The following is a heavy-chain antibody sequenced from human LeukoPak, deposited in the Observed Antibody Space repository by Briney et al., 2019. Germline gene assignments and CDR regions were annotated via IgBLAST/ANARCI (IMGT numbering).Heavy chain of an antibody. D-gene: IGHD5-12*01. CDR1: GGSINRYY. CDR3: ARRQRFRSFDY. CDR2: IYSNGSP. Sequence: PSETLSLTCSVSGGSINRYYFSWIRQSAGKGLEWIGRIYSNGSPDYNPSLNSRVTMSVDTSKNQVSLKLYSMTAADTAVYYCARRQRFRSFDYWGQGTLVTVSS. V-gene: IGHV4-4*07. J-gene: IGHJ4*02.